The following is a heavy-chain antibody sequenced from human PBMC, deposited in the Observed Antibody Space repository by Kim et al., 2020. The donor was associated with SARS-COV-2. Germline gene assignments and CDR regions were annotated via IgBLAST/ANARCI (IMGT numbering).Heavy chain of an antibody. V-gene: IGHV3-48*03. J-gene: IGHJ6*02. CDR3: ARPGYDYYGMDV. CDR1: GFTFKNYE. CDR2: ISSRAGSI. Sequence: GGSLRLSCAASGFTFKNYEMMWVRQAPGRGLEWISFISSRAGSIYYADSVKGRFIISRDNDNDFLYLQMNSPRAEDTGVYYCARPGYDYYGMDVWGQGTTVTVSS.